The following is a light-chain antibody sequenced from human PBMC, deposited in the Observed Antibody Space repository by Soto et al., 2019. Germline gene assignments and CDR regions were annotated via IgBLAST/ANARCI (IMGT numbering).Light chain of an antibody. J-gene: IGKJ1*01. V-gene: IGKV3-15*01. CDR2: GAS. CDR1: QSVTSG. Sequence: EIVMTQSPATLSVSPGERATLSCRASQSVTSGLAWYQQKPGQAPRLLIYGASSRATGIPARFSGSGSGTEFTLTISNLQSEDFAVYHCQQYNQWPGTFGQGTKVEIK. CDR3: QQYNQWPGT.